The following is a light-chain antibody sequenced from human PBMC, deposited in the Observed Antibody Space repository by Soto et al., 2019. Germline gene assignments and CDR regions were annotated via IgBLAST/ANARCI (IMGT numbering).Light chain of an antibody. CDR2: QVS. Sequence: DVVMTQSPLSLPVTLGQPASISCRSTQGLVYSDGNTYLSWFHQRPGQSPRRLIYQVSNRDSGVTDGVSGSGSARGFTLRISRVEAEYVGIYYCMQGTHCPWAFGQGTKVEIK. CDR3: MQGTHCPWA. V-gene: IGKV2-30*01. CDR1: QGLVYSDGNTY. J-gene: IGKJ1*01.